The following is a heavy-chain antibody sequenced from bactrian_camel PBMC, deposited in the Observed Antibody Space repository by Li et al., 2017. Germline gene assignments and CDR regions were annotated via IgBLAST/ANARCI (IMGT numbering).Heavy chain of an antibody. V-gene: IGHV3S40*01. CDR2: INSGGSSP. CDR1: GFTFSNHV. J-gene: IGHJ4*01. D-gene: IGHD2*01. Sequence: EVQLVESGGGLVQPGGSLSLSCVASGFTFSNHVMSWVRQVPGKGLEWVSAINSGGSSPYYQDSVKGRATISRDNAKNTVYLQMNSLKTEDTAVYYCATGVCNDDNNCYTLPFNYWGQGTQVTVS. CDR3: ATGVCNDDNNCYTLPFNY.